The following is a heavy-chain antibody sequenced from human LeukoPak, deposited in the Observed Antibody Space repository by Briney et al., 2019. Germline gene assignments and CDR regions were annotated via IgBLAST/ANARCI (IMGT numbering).Heavy chain of an antibody. CDR3: AKDPVRDFWSGHFDY. Sequence: GGSLRLSCAASGFTFSSYAMHWVRQAPGKGLEWVAVISYDGSNKYYADSVKGRFTISRDNSKNTLYLQMNSLRAEDTAVYYCAKDPVRDFWSGHFDYWGQGTLVTVSS. CDR2: ISYDGSNK. V-gene: IGHV3-30-3*01. CDR1: GFTFSSYA. D-gene: IGHD3-3*01. J-gene: IGHJ4*02.